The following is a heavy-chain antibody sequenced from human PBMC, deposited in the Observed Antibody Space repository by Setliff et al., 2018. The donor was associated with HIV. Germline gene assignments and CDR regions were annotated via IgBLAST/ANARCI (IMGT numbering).Heavy chain of an antibody. D-gene: IGHD6-6*01. Sequence: ASVKVSCKASGGTFNTYVISWLRQAPGQGLEWMGIINPTGGSTYYAQKFQGRVTLTRDASTSTVYVELSSLRSEDTAVYYCARSSPLYSRSFDAFDIWGQGTMVTVSS. J-gene: IGHJ3*02. CDR2: INPTGGST. CDR1: GGTFNTYV. CDR3: ARSSPLYSRSFDAFDI. V-gene: IGHV1-46*02.